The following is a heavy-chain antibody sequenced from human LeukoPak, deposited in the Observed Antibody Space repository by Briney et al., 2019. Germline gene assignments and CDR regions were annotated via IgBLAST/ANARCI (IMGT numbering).Heavy chain of an antibody. CDR1: GGSISSSSYY. D-gene: IGHD2-15*01. CDR3: ATWWSQDL. J-gene: IGHJ2*01. CDR2: INHSGST. Sequence: SETLSLTCTVSGGSISSSSYYWSWIRQPPGKGLEWIGEINHSGSTNYNPSLKSRVIISVDTSKNQFSLKLSSVTAADTAVYYCATWWSQDLWGRGTLVTVSS. V-gene: IGHV4-39*07.